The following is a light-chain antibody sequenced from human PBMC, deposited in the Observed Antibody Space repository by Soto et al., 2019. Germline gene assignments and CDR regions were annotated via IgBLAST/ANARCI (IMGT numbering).Light chain of an antibody. Sequence: SYELTQSPSASVAPGKTARITCGGNNIGSKSVHWYQQKPGQAPVLVIYYDSDRPSGIPERFSGSNSGNTATLTISRVEAGDEADYYCQVWDSSSDHVVFGGGTKLTVL. J-gene: IGLJ2*01. V-gene: IGLV3-21*04. CDR3: QVWDSSSDHVV. CDR1: NIGSKS. CDR2: YDS.